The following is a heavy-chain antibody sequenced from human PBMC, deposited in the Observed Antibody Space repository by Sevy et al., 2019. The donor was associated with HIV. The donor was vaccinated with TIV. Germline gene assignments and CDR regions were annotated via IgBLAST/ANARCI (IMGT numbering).Heavy chain of an antibody. V-gene: IGHV2-5*02. Sequence: SGPTLVKPTQTLTLTCTFSGFSLSTSGVGVGWIRQPPGKALEWLALIYWDDDKRYSPSLKSRLTITKDTSKNQVVLTMTNMDPVETATDYCAHRLGMASILAFDYWGQGTLVTVSS. CDR3: AHRLGMASILAFDY. CDR1: GFSLSTSGVG. D-gene: IGHD2-15*01. J-gene: IGHJ4*02. CDR2: IYWDDDK.